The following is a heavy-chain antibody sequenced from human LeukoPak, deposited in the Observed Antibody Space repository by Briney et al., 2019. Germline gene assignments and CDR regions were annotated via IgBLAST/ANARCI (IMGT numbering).Heavy chain of an antibody. CDR1: GGSISSSSYY. Sequence: SETLSLTCTVSGGSISSSSYYWSWIRQPAGKGLEWIGRIYTSGSTNYNPSLKSRVTISVDTSKNQFSLKLSSVTAADTAVYYCAREDIVVVPAAKYYYMDVWGKGTTVTVSS. CDR2: IYTSGST. CDR3: AREDIVVVPAAKYYYMDV. D-gene: IGHD2-2*01. J-gene: IGHJ6*03. V-gene: IGHV4-61*02.